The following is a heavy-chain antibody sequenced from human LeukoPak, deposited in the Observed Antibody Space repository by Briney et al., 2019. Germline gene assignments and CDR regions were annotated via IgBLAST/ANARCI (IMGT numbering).Heavy chain of an antibody. D-gene: IGHD2-21*02. V-gene: IGHV3-30*18. CDR1: GFTFSSYG. J-gene: IGHJ4*02. Sequence: PGRSLRLSCAASGFTFSSYGMHWVRQAPGKGLEWVAVISYDGSNRYYADSMKGRFTISRDNSKNTLYLQMNSLRAEDTAVYYCAKGPVTAVPYYFDYWGQGTLVTVSS. CDR2: ISYDGSNR. CDR3: AKGPVTAVPYYFDY.